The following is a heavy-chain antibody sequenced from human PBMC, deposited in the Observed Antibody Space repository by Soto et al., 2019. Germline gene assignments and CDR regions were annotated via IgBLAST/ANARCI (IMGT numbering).Heavy chain of an antibody. J-gene: IGHJ5*02. Sequence: QLVESGGGLVQPGRSLRLSCTASGFTFDDYPMHWVRQRPGQGLEWVSGITWNSANVGYTDSVRGPFTISRDNAKNYLFLQMDNLRPEDTAFYFCAKGGYCTDGSCYTEFAPRGQGTLVTVSS. CDR2: ITWNSANV. D-gene: IGHD2-15*01. CDR3: AKGGYCTDGSCYTEFAP. V-gene: IGHV3-9*01. CDR1: GFTFDDYP.